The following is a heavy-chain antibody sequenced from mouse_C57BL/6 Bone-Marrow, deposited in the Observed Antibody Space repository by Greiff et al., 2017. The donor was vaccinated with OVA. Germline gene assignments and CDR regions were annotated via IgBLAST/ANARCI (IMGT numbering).Heavy chain of an antibody. CDR2: IYPRSGNT. V-gene: IGHV1-81*01. Sequence: VQLQQSGAELARPGASVKLSCKASGYTFTSYGISWVKQRTGQGLEWIGAIYPRSGNTYYNEKFTGKATLTAAKSYSTAYMELRSLTSEDSAVYFCAMPLYYYGSSQPYYYAMDYWGQGTSVTVSS. CDR3: AMPLYYYGSSQPYYYAMDY. D-gene: IGHD1-1*01. J-gene: IGHJ4*01. CDR1: GYTFTSYG.